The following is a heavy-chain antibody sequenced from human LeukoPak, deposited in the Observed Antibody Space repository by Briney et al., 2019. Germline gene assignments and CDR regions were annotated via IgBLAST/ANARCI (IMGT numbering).Heavy chain of an antibody. CDR3: ARDGDIGAAGYYFDY. CDR1: GFTFINYA. Sequence: GGSLRLSCAASGFTFINYAMHWVRQAPGKGLEWVAVISNDGNDKYNADSVKGRFTISRDNSKNTLYLQTNSLRPEDTAVYYCARDGDIGAAGYYFDYWGQGTLVTVSS. V-gene: IGHV3-30-3*01. CDR2: ISNDGNDK. D-gene: IGHD6-13*01. J-gene: IGHJ4*02.